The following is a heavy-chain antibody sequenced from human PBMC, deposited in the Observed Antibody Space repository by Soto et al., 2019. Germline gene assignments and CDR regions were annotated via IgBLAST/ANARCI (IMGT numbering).Heavy chain of an antibody. CDR1: GFSLSNARMG. CDR2: IFSSDEK. CDR3: ARSDRNSVEFDP. V-gene: IGHV2-26*01. D-gene: IGHD3-10*01. Sequence: GSGPTLVNPTETLTLTCTASGFSLSNARMGVSWIRQPPGKALEWLAHIFSSDEKSYSTSLKSRLTISKDTSKSQVVLTMTNMDPVDTATYYCARSDRNSVEFDPWGQGTLVTVSS. J-gene: IGHJ5*02.